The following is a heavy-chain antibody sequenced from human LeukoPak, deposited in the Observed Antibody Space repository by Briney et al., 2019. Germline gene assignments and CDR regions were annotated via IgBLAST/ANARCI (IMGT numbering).Heavy chain of an antibody. CDR2: INPNSGGT. CDR3: ARGPLFYYDSSGYYDY. J-gene: IGHJ4*02. V-gene: IGHV1-2*02. Sequence: ASEKVSCKASGYTFTGYYFHWVRQAPGQGLEWMGWINPNSGGTNYAQKFQGRVTMTRDSSISTAYMELSRLISDDTAVYYCARGPLFYYDSSGYYDYWGQGTLVTVSS. D-gene: IGHD3-22*01. CDR1: GYTFTGYY.